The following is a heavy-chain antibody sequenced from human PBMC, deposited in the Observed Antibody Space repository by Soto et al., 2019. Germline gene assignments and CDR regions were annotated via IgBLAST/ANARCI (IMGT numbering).Heavy chain of an antibody. J-gene: IGHJ6*02. V-gene: IGHV3-30*18. CDR2: ISYDGDNK. CDR3: AKDIDIRVRVPFYYGMDV. D-gene: IGHD3-10*01. Sequence: GGSLRLSCGASGFTFNSFGMHWVRQAPGRGLEWVAVISYDGDNKYYTDSVKGRFTISRDNSKNTLHLEMNSLRAEDTAVYYCAKDIDIRVRVPFYYGMDVWGQGTTVTVSS. CDR1: GFTFNSFG.